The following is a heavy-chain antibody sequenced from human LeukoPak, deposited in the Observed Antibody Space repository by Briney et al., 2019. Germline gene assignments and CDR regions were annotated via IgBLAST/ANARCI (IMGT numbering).Heavy chain of an antibody. D-gene: IGHD3-3*01. CDR3: ARSYDFWSGYYTHLYYYYGMDV. CDR2: ISGSGGST. Sequence: GGSLRLSCAASGFTFSSYAMSWVRQAPGKGLEWVSAISGSGGSTYYADSVKGRFTISRDNSKNTLYLQMNSLRAEDTAVYYCARSYDFWSGYYTHLYYYYGMDVWGQGTTVTVSS. J-gene: IGHJ6*02. V-gene: IGHV3-23*01. CDR1: GFTFSSYA.